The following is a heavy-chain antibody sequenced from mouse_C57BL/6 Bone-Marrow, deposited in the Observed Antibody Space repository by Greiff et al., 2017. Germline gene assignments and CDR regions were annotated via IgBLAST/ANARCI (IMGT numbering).Heavy chain of an antibody. CDR1: GFSFNTYA. CDR3: VRHGPYSDWFAY. Sequence: EVMVVESGGGLVQPKGSLKLSCAASGFSFNTYAMNWVRQAPGKGLEWVARIRSKSNNYATYYADSVKDRFTISRDDSESMLYLQMNNLKTEDTAMYYCVRHGPYSDWFAYWGQGTLVTVSA. D-gene: IGHD2-12*01. CDR2: IRSKSNNYAT. J-gene: IGHJ3*01. V-gene: IGHV10-1*01.